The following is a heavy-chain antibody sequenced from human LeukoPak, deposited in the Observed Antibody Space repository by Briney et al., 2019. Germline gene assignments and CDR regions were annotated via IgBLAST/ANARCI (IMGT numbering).Heavy chain of an antibody. V-gene: IGHV1-2*02. Sequence: ASVKVSCKASGYTFTGYYMHWVRQAPGQGLEWMGWINPNSGGTNYAQKFQGRVTMTGDTSISTAYMELSRLRSDDTAVYYCARDFGAFTIFGVVTNWFDPWGQGTLVTVSS. D-gene: IGHD3-3*01. CDR3: ARDFGAFTIFGVVTNWFDP. CDR2: INPNSGGT. CDR1: GYTFTGYY. J-gene: IGHJ5*02.